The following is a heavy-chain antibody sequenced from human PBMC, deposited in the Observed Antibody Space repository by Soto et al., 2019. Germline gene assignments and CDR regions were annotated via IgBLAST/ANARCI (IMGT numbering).Heavy chain of an antibody. CDR3: ARRYRSGFDY. CDR2: MYYSGST. Sequence: QVQLQESGPGLVKPSETLSLTCTVSGGSISSDYWSWIRQPPGTGLEWIGNMYYSGSTNSNPSLKRRVTISVDTSKNQSSLKLSSVTAAVTAVYSCARRYRSGFDYWGQGTLVTVSS. J-gene: IGHJ4*02. D-gene: IGHD6-25*01. V-gene: IGHV4-59*08. CDR1: GGSISSDY.